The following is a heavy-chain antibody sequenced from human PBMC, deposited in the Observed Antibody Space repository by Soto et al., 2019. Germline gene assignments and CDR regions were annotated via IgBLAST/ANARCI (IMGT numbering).Heavy chain of an antibody. J-gene: IGHJ4*02. CDR3: AAPYGSGSYYNGFDY. V-gene: IGHV1-69*12. Sequence: QVQLVQSGAEVKKPGSSVKVSCKASGGTFSSYAISWVRQAPGQGLEWMGGIIPIFGTANYAQKFQGRVTITADESTTTAYMELRSRSSEDTAVYYCAAPYGSGSYYNGFDYWGQGTLVTVSS. D-gene: IGHD3-10*01. CDR2: IIPIFGTA. CDR1: GGTFSSYA.